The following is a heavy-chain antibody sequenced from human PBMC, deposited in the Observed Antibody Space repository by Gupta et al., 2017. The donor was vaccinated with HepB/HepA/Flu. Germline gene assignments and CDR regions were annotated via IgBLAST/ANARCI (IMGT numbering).Heavy chain of an antibody. J-gene: IGHJ6*02. CDR2: IKQDGTEQ. CDR3: ARLELANYFYGMDV. D-gene: IGHD1-7*01. V-gene: IGHV3-7*01. Sequence: VQLAESGGGLVQPGGSLRLSCAASGFTFTNYWMRWVRQAPGKGLEWVANIKQDGTEQYSLDSVRGRFTVSRDNAKNSVYLHVNSLRVEDTAVYYCARLELANYFYGMDVWGQGTTVTVSS. CDR1: GFTFTNYW.